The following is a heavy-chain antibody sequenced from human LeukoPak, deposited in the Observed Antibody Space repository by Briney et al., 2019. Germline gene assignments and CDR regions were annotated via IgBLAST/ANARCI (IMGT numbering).Heavy chain of an antibody. CDR1: GGSISNYY. J-gene: IGHJ2*01. V-gene: IGHV4-59*01. D-gene: IGHD6-13*01. CDR3: ARVRQPAPFWYFDL. Sequence: SETLSLTCTVSGGSISNYYRSWIRQPPGKGLEWIGHVYYTGSPKYNPSLKSRVTISVDTSKNQFSLKLNSVTAADTALYYCARVRQPAPFWYFDLWGRGTLVSVSS. CDR2: VYYTGSP.